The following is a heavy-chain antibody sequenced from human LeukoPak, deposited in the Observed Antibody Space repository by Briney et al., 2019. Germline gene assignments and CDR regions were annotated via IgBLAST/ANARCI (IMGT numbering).Heavy chain of an antibody. D-gene: IGHD5-18*01. CDR3: ARLSGYIYGYDY. J-gene: IGHJ4*02. CDR1: GGSISSSSSY. Sequence: PSETLCLTCTVSGGSISSSSSYWGWIRQPPGKGLEWIGTTYNSWRNYYNPSLKSRVTISGDTSKNQFSLKVTSVTAADTAVHYCARLSGYIYGYDYWGQGTLVTVSS. V-gene: IGHV4-39*01. CDR2: TYNSWRN.